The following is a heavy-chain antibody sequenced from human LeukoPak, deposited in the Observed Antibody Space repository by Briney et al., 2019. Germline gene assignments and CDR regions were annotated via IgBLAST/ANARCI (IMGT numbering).Heavy chain of an antibody. Sequence: SETLSLTCTVSGGSISNYYWTWIRQPPGKGLEWIGYVYYSGSTNYKPSLQSRVTISVDTSKNQFSLKLSSVTPADTAVYYCARSGYKYGADALDIWGQGTMVTVSS. CDR1: GGSISNYY. CDR2: VYYSGST. J-gene: IGHJ3*02. V-gene: IGHV4-59*01. D-gene: IGHD5-18*01. CDR3: ARSGYKYGADALDI.